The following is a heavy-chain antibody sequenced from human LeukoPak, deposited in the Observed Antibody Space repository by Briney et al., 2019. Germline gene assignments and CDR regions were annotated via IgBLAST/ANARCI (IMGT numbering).Heavy chain of an antibody. J-gene: IGHJ6*02. D-gene: IGHD2-15*01. CDR2: ISGSGGST. Sequence: GGSLRLSCAASGFTFSSYAMSWVRQAPGKGLEWVSAISGSGGSTYYADSVKGRFTISRDNSKNTLYLQMNSLRAEDTAVYYCAKRYCSGGSCYKFYYYYGMDVWGQGTTVTVSS. CDR3: AKRYCSGGSCYKFYYYYGMDV. V-gene: IGHV3-23*01. CDR1: GFTFSSYA.